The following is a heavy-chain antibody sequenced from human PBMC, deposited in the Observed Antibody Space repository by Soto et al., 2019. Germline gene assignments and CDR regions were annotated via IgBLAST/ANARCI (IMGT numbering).Heavy chain of an antibody. CDR2: IYYTGST. V-gene: IGHV4-39*01. J-gene: IGHJ4*02. CDR1: GGSVSSSSYY. D-gene: IGHD1-26*01. CDR3: AGRRAGDYYFDY. Sequence: QLQLQESGPGLVKPSETLSLTCTVSGGSVSSSSYYWGWVRQPPGEGLAWIGTIYYTGSTSYSPSLKRRVTISVDTSKTQFSLNLSSVTATDTAVYYCAGRRAGDYYFDYWGQGTLVTVSS.